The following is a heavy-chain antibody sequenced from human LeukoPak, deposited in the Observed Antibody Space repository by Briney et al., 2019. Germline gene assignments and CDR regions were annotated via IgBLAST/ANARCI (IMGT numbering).Heavy chain of an antibody. J-gene: IGHJ4*02. V-gene: IGHV3-7*03. D-gene: IGHD3-10*01. CDR1: GFTFSSYW. CDR2: IKRSGSKK. CDR3: ARRLLWSY. Sequence: PGGSLRLSCAASGFTFSSYWMSWVRQAPGEGLEGVANIKRSGSKKYYVDAVEGRFTISRNNPKNSLYLQMKSLSAEATAVYSCARRLLWSYWGQRTLVTVSS.